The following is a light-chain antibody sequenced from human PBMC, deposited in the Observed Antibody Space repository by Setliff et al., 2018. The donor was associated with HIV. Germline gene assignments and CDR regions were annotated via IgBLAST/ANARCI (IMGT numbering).Light chain of an antibody. J-gene: IGLJ1*01. Sequence: LAQPASVSGSPGQSITISCTGTSSDVGGYNYVSWYQQHPGKAPKLMIYDVSKRPSGVSNRFSGSKSGNTASLTISGLQAEDEADYYCSSYTSSSTYVFGSGTKV. CDR3: SSYTSSSTYV. CDR1: SSDVGGYNY. V-gene: IGLV2-14*01. CDR2: DVS.